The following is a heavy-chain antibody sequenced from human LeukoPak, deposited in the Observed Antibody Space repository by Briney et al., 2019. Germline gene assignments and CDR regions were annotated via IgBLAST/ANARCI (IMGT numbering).Heavy chain of an antibody. CDR3: ARGSRYYGSGSYYRWFDP. J-gene: IGHJ5*02. V-gene: IGHV4-34*01. D-gene: IGHD3-10*01. CDR2: INHSGST. Sequence: TASETLSLTCAVYGGSFSGYYWSWIRRPPGKWLEWIGEINHSGSTNYNPSLKSRVTISVDTSKNQFSLKLSSVTAADTAVYYCARGSRYYGSGSYYRWFDPWGQGTLVTVSS. CDR1: GGSFSGYY.